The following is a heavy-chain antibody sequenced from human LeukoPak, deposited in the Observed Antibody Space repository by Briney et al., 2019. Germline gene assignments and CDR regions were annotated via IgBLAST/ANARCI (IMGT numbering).Heavy chain of an antibody. Sequence: GGSLRLSCAASGFTFSNYAMTWVRQVPGKGLEWVSGISGTGGTTNYADSVKGRFTISRDNSKNTLYLQMNSLRAEDTAVYYCAREQYSSGWYYFDYWGQGTLVTVSS. V-gene: IGHV3-23*01. CDR3: AREQYSSGWYYFDY. D-gene: IGHD6-19*01. J-gene: IGHJ4*02. CDR2: ISGTGGTT. CDR1: GFTFSNYA.